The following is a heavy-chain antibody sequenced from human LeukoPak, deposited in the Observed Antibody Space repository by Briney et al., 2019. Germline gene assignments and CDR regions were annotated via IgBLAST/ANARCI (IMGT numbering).Heavy chain of an antibody. D-gene: IGHD2-21*01. CDR1: VFTFSTFW. CDR2: IKADGSVK. V-gene: IGHV3-7*01. J-gene: IGHJ3*02. CDR3: VRDSDYQRNSGGRYAHYDALDI. Sequence: PGGSLRLSCAASVFTFSTFWMSWVRQAPGKGVEWVADIKADGSVKHYVDSMEGRFSISRDNARSSLYLQMNSLRAEDTAVYYCVRDSDYQRNSGGRYAHYDALDIWGQGTMVTVSS.